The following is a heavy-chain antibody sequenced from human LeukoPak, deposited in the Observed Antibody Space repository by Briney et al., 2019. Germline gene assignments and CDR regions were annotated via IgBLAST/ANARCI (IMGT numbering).Heavy chain of an antibody. CDR3: TRDWITMIVVVIGDS. V-gene: IGHV3-49*04. Sequence: GGSLRLSCTASGFTFGDYAMSWVRQAPGKGLEWVGFIRSKAYGGTTEYAASVKGRFTISRDDSKSIAYLQMNSLKTEDTAVYYCTRDWITMIVVVIGDSWGQGTLVTVSS. J-gene: IGHJ4*02. CDR2: IRSKAYGGTT. D-gene: IGHD3-22*01. CDR1: GFTFGDYA.